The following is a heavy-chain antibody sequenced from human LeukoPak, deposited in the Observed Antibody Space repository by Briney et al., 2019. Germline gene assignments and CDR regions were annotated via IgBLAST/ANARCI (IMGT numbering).Heavy chain of an antibody. D-gene: IGHD5-18*01. J-gene: IGHJ4*02. Sequence: GGSLRLSCAVSGFTVTSNYMNWVRQAPGKGLEWVGFIRSKAYGGTTEYAASVKGRFTISRDDSKSIAYLQMNSLKTEDTAVYYCTRSKRGYSYVGYFDYWGQGTLVTVSS. V-gene: IGHV3-49*04. CDR1: GFTVTSNY. CDR2: IRSKAYGGTT. CDR3: TRSKRGYSYVGYFDY.